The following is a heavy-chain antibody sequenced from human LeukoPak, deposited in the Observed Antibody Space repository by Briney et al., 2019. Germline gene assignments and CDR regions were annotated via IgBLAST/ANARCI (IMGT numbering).Heavy chain of an antibody. J-gene: IGHJ3*02. CDR1: GFTFDDYA. Sequence: GGSLRLSCAASGFTFDDYAMHWVRQVPGKGLEWVSTISWKSDIIGYADSVKGRFTISRDNAKNSLYLQMNSLRAEDTALYYCAKGYSYGYVDAFDIWGQGTMVTVSS. V-gene: IGHV3-9*01. D-gene: IGHD5-18*01. CDR3: AKGYSYGYVDAFDI. CDR2: ISWKSDII.